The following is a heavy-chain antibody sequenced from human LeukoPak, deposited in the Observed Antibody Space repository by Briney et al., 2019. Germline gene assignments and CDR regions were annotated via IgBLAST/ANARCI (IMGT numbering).Heavy chain of an antibody. CDR1: GFIFSTYG. Sequence: GGSLRLSCTASGFIFSTYGMHWVRQAPGKGLEWVAFIQFDGTDEHYADSVKGRFTISRDNSKNTLFLQMNSLRVEDTSVYYCAEDQQLQPFHYWGQGTLVTVSS. V-gene: IGHV3-30*02. D-gene: IGHD4-11*01. J-gene: IGHJ4*02. CDR3: AEDQQLQPFHY. CDR2: IQFDGTDE.